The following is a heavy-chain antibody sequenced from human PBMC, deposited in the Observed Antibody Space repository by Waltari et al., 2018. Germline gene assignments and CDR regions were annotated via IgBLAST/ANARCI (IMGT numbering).Heavy chain of an antibody. J-gene: IGHJ4*02. CDR3: ARDNYDYRRVSYFDY. CDR2: IYYSGST. CDR1: GGSISSSSYY. D-gene: IGHD4-4*01. V-gene: IGHV4-39*01. Sequence: QLQLQESGTGLVKPSETLSLTCPVSGGSISSSSYYWGWIRQPPGKGLEWIGSIYYSGSTYYNPSLKSRVTISVDTSKNQFSLKLSSVTAADTAVYYCARDNYDYRRVSYFDYWGQGTLVTVSS.